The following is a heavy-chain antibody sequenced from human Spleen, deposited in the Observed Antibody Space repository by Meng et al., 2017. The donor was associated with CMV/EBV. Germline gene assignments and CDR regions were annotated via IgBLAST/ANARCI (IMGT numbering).Heavy chain of an antibody. Sequence: TLKESGPTLVKPTQTLTLTFTFSGFSLSTSGVGVGWIRQPPGKALEWLALIYWDDDKRYSPSLKSRLTITKDTTKNQVVLTMTNMDPVDTATYYCSHILFRGYSSSTLFDYWGQGTLVTVSS. V-gene: IGHV2-5*02. CDR3: SHILFRGYSSSTLFDY. D-gene: IGHD6-6*01. CDR2: IYWDDDK. J-gene: IGHJ4*02. CDR1: GFSLSTSGVG.